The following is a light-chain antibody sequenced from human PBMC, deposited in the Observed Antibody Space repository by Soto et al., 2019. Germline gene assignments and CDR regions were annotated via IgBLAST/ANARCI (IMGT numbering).Light chain of an antibody. Sequence: DVQMTQSPSSLSASVGDRVTITCRASQSISSYLNWYQQKPGKAHNLLIYAESSLQSGVPFRFSGSGSATDFTHTISSRQPEDFATYECQRSYSTPLTFGGGTKVEI. CDR1: QSISSY. CDR2: AES. J-gene: IGKJ4*01. CDR3: QRSYSTPLT. V-gene: IGKV1-39*01.